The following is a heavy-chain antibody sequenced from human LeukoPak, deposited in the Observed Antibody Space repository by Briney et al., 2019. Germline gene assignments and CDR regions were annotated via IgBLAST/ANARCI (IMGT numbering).Heavy chain of an antibody. CDR3: ARDSYSSSWYGGLDY. CDR1: GGSLSSYY. D-gene: IGHD6-13*01. J-gene: IGHJ4*02. V-gene: IGHV4-59*06. CDR2: IYYSGST. Sequence: SETLSLTCTVSGGSLSSYYWSWIRQHPGKGLEWIGYIYYSGSTYYNPSLKSRVTISVDTSKNQFSLKLSSVTAADTAVYYCARDSYSSSWYGGLDYWGQGTLVTVSS.